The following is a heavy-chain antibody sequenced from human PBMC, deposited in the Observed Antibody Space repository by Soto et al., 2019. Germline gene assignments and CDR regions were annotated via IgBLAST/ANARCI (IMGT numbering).Heavy chain of an antibody. CDR2: ISSSSSTI. CDR1: GFTFSSYS. CDR3: ARPYAYSYGTYYYYYMDV. J-gene: IGHJ6*03. Sequence: EVQLVESGGGLVQPGGSLRLSCAASGFTFSSYSMNWVRQAPGKGLEWVSYISSSSSTIYYADSVKGRFTISRDNAKNSLYLQMNSLRAEDTGVYYCARPYAYSYGTYYYYYMDVWGKGTTVTVSS. D-gene: IGHD5-18*01. V-gene: IGHV3-48*01.